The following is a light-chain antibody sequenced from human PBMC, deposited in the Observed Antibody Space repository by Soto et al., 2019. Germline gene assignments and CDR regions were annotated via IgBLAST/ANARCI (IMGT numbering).Light chain of an antibody. CDR3: QQYNSYPLT. Sequence: DIQMTQSPSTLSGSVGDSVTITCRASQTISSWLAWYQQKPGKAPKLLIYKASSLESGVPSRFSGSGSGTEFTLTISSLQPDDFATYYCQQYNSYPLTFGGGTKVDIK. J-gene: IGKJ4*01. CDR1: QTISSW. CDR2: KAS. V-gene: IGKV1-5*03.